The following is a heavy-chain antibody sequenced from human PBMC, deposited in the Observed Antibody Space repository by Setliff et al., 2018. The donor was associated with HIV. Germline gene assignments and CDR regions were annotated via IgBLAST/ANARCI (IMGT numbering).Heavy chain of an antibody. CDR2: MNYSGST. V-gene: IGHV4-34*01. Sequence: SETLSLTCAVYRASFSSYYWSWIRQSPGTGLEWIAEMNYSGSTNDNQSLKSRVTMSVDTYKNQFPLNVTYVNAADTAVYYCARGRYYDGSALHLDYWGQGSLVTVSS. D-gene: IGHD3-22*01. CDR3: ARGRYYDGSALHLDY. J-gene: IGHJ4*02. CDR1: RASFSSYY.